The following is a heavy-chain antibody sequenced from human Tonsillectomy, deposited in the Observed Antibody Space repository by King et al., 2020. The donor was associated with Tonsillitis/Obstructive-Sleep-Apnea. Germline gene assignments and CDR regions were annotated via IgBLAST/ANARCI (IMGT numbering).Heavy chain of an antibody. Sequence: VQLVESGGGLVQPGRSLRLSCAASGFTFDDFAMHWVRQAPGKGLEWVSGISWNSGNIGYADSVKGRFTISRDNAKNSLYLQMNSLRAEDTALYYCAKDFRYCGGGSCYSAHYYYMDVWGKGTTVTVSS. CDR2: ISWNSGNI. D-gene: IGHD2-15*01. J-gene: IGHJ6*03. CDR1: GFTFDDFA. CDR3: AKDFRYCGGGSCYSAHYYYMDV. V-gene: IGHV3-9*01.